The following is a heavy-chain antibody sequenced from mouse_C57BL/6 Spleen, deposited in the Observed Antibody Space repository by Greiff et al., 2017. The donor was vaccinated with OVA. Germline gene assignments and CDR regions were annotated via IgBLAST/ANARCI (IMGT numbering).Heavy chain of an antibody. Sequence: VQLQQSGAELARPGASVKMSCKASGYTFTSYTMHWVKQRPGQGLEWIGYINPSSGYTKYNQKFKDKATLTADKSSSTAYMQLSSLTSEDSAVYYCARDLDKGDYFDYWGQGTTLTVSS. CDR3: ARDLDKGDYFDY. CDR2: INPSSGYT. V-gene: IGHV1-4*01. CDR1: GYTFTSYT. J-gene: IGHJ2*01. D-gene: IGHD3-3*01.